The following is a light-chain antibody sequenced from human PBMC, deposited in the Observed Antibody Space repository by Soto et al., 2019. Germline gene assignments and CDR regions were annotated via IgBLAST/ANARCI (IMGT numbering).Light chain of an antibody. J-gene: IGKJ1*01. Sequence: EIVLTQSPGTLSLSPGERATLSCRASQSVSSSYLAWYQQKPGQAPRLLIYGASSRATGIPDRFSGSGSGTDFTLTISRLEPEDFAVYYCQYSGSSPWTFGQGTKVEIK. CDR3: QYSGSSPWT. CDR1: QSVSSSY. V-gene: IGKV3-20*01. CDR2: GAS.